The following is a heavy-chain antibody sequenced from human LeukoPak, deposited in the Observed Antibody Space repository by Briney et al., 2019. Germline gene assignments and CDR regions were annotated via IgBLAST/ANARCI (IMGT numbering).Heavy chain of an antibody. J-gene: IGHJ4*02. V-gene: IGHV1-18*01. CDR2: ISAYGGNT. Sequence: ASVKVSCKASGYTFSSYGITWVRQAPGQGLEWMGWISAYGGNTNYAQKFQGRVTMTMDTSTSTAYMELRSLTSDDTAAYYCARGGSYYHFDYWGQGTLVIVSS. CDR1: GYTFSSYG. CDR3: ARGGSYYHFDY. D-gene: IGHD1-26*01.